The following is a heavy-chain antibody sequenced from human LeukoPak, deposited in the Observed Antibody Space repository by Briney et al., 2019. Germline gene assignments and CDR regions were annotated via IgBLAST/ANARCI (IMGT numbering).Heavy chain of an antibody. V-gene: IGHV3-30-3*01. J-gene: IGHJ5*01. CDR2: IASSVGTNR. CDR3: ARDANAGYSVNWFDP. CDR1: GFNFNFYD. D-gene: IGHD5/OR15-5a*01. Sequence: GGSLRLSCAASGFNFNFYDMNWVRQAPGKELEWVAVIASSVGTNRFYTDSVKGRFTISRDFSKNTLYPEMNSLRPEDTAIYYCARDANAGYSVNWFDPWGQGTLVTVSS.